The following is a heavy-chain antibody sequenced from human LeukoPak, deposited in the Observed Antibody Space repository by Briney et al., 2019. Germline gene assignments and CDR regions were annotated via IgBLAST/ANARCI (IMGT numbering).Heavy chain of an antibody. Sequence: ASVKVSCEVSGYTLTELSMHWVRQAPGKGLEWMGGFDPEDGETIYAQKFQGRVTMTEDTSTDTAYMELSSLRSEDTAVYYCAGFGEFMSDFDYWGQGTLVTVSS. V-gene: IGHV1-24*01. CDR2: FDPEDGET. CDR3: AGFGEFMSDFDY. J-gene: IGHJ4*02. D-gene: IGHD3-10*01. CDR1: GYTLTELS.